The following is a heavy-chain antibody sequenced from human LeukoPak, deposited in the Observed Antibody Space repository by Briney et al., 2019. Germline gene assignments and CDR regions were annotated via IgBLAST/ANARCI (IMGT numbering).Heavy chain of an antibody. CDR2: INPNSGGT. Sequence: ASVKVSCKASGYTFTGYYVHWVRQAPGQGLEWMGWINPNSGGTNYAQKFQGRVTMTRDTSISTAYMELSRLRSDDTAVYYCARRIAGYCSSTSCWLMPDEFRGFDYWGQGTLVTVSS. V-gene: IGHV1-2*02. CDR3: ARRIAGYCSSTSCWLMPDEFRGFDY. CDR1: GYTFTGYY. J-gene: IGHJ4*02. D-gene: IGHD2-2*01.